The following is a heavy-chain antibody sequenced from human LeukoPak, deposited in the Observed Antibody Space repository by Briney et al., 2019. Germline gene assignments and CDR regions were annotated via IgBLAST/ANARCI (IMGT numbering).Heavy chain of an antibody. CDR3: ARDRIPNYDYVWGSYCYDY. CDR1: GYTLFTYG. CDR2: INTNNGNT. J-gene: IGHJ4*02. V-gene: IGHV1-18*01. D-gene: IGHD3-16*02. Sequence: ASVKVSCKASGYTLFTYGISWVRQAPGQRLEWMGWINTNNGNTNYAENFQGRVTMTTDTSTSTAYMEVRSLRSDDTAVYYCARDRIPNYDYVWGSYCYDYWGQGTLVTVSS.